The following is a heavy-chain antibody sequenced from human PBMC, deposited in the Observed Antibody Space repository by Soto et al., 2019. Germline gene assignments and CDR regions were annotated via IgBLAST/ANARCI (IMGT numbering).Heavy chain of an antibody. D-gene: IGHD5-12*01. J-gene: IGHJ4*02. CDR1: GFSLSNARMG. Sequence: QVTLKESGPVLVKPTETLTLTCTVSGFSLSNARMGVSWIRQPPGKALEWLAHIFSYDEKSYSTSLKSRLTISKDTSKSQVVLTMTNMDPVDTATYYCARILWRDGYAHWGQGTLVTVSS. V-gene: IGHV2-26*01. CDR2: IFSYDEK. CDR3: ARILWRDGYAH.